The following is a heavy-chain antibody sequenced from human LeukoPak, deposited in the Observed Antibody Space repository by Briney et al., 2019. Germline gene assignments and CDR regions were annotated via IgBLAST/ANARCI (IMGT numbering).Heavy chain of an antibody. J-gene: IGHJ4*02. D-gene: IGHD4-23*01. V-gene: IGHV1-3*01. Sequence: ASVKVSCKASGYTFTDYAVHWVRQAPGQSLEWMGYINGGNGKTEYSQKFQGRLTITRDISATTAYMELSSLRSEDTAVYYCARGRPHGNDYWGQGTLVTVSS. CDR2: INGGNGKT. CDR1: GYTFTDYA. CDR3: ARGRPHGNDY.